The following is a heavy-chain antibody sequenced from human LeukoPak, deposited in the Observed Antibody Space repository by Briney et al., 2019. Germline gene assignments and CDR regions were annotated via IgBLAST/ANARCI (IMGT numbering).Heavy chain of an antibody. Sequence: ASVKVSCKASGYTFTSYGISWVRQAPGQGLEWMGWISAYNGNTNYAQKLQGRVTMTTDTSTGTAYMELRSLRSDDTAVYYCARGGYSYGLTDDAFDIWGQGTMVTVSS. J-gene: IGHJ3*02. V-gene: IGHV1-18*01. CDR1: GYTFTSYG. D-gene: IGHD5-18*01. CDR3: ARGGYSYGLTDDAFDI. CDR2: ISAYNGNT.